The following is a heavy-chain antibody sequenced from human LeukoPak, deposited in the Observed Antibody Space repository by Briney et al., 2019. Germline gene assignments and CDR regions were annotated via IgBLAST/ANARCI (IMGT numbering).Heavy chain of an antibody. CDR2: VYPGDSDT. Sequence: PGESLQISCKGSGYSFTSYWIGWVRQMPGKGLEWMGLVYPGDSDTRYSPSFQGQATISADKSISTAYLQWSSLKASDTAMYYCARRAAEWEPLDYWGQGTLVTVSS. D-gene: IGHD1-26*01. V-gene: IGHV5-51*01. CDR3: ARRAAEWEPLDY. CDR1: GYSFTSYW. J-gene: IGHJ4*02.